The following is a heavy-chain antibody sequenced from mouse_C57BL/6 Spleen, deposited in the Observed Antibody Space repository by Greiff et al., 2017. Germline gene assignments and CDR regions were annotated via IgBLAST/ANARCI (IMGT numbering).Heavy chain of an antibody. CDR3: ARHEGITTRYYFDY. CDR2: ISGGGGNT. Sequence: EVQVVESGGGLVKPGGSLKLSCAASGFTFSSYTMSWVRQTPEKRLEWVATISGGGGNTYYPDSVKGRFTISRDNAKNTLYLQMSSLRSEDTALYYCARHEGITTRYYFDYWGQGTTLTVSS. CDR1: GFTFSSYT. V-gene: IGHV5-9*01. J-gene: IGHJ2*01. D-gene: IGHD2-4*01.